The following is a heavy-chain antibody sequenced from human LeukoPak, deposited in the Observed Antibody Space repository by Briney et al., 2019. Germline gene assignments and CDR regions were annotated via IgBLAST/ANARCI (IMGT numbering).Heavy chain of an antibody. CDR1: GFTFSSYA. D-gene: IGHD3-22*01. CDR3: ARDADSSGYVDYFDY. J-gene: IGHJ4*02. V-gene: IGHV3-30*04. Sequence: GGSLRLSCAASGFTFSSYATHWVRQAPGKGLEWVAVISYDGSNKYYADSVKGRFTISRDNAKNSLYLQMNSLRAEDTAVYYCARDADSSGYVDYFDYWGQGTLVTVSS. CDR2: ISYDGSNK.